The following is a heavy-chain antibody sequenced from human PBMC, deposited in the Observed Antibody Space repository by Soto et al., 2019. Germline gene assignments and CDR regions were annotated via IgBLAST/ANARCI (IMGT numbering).Heavy chain of an antibody. CDR2: IDWDDDK. J-gene: IGHJ4*02. Sequence: SGPKLVNHTQTLTLTFTFSGFSLSTRGMCVSWIRQPPGKALEWLARIDWDDDKYYSTSLKTRLTISKDTSKNQVVLTMTNMDPVDTATYYCARVNEYLAVAGKFDYWGQGTLVTVS. V-gene: IGHV2-70*11. CDR1: GFSLSTRGMC. CDR3: ARVNEYLAVAGKFDY. D-gene: IGHD6-19*01.